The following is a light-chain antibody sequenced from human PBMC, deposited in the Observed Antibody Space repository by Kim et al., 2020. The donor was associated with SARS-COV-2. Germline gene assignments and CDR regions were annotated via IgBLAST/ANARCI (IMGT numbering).Light chain of an antibody. CDR1: SCTRGGCR. Sequence: RRCASSSTGTSCTRGGCRESWHRRRRKTAPKLLGYTHKQRPSRVPDHFSGANSGPTASLNISGLRCKDETDYYFTAWNNRLSAWVFGGRTQLTVL. V-gene: IGLV1-47*01. CDR2: THK. J-gene: IGLJ3*02. CDR3: TAWNNRLSAWV.